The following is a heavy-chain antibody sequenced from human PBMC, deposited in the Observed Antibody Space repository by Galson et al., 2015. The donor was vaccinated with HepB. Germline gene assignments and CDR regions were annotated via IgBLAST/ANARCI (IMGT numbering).Heavy chain of an antibody. V-gene: IGHV6-1*01. J-gene: IGHJ4*02. CDR1: GDSVSNNYAA. D-gene: IGHD3-22*01. CDR2: TYYRSKWYN. Sequence: CAISGDSVSNNYAAWNWIRQSPSRGLEWLGRTYYRSKWYNDYANSVKSRVTINSDTSKNQFSLHLKSVTPDDTAVYYCAREIHKYFYDSSVYDYCGQGSLVTVSS. CDR3: AREIHKYFYDSSVYDY.